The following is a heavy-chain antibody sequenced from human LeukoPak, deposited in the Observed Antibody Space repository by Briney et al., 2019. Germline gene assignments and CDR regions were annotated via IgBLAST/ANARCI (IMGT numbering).Heavy chain of an antibody. J-gene: IGHJ4*02. CDR3: ARTVRGGDSYGPDY. Sequence: PGGSLRLSCAASGFTFSSYSMNWVRQAPGKGLEWVSSISSSSSYIYYADSVKGRFTISRDNAKNSLSLQMNSLRVEDTAVYYCARTVRGGDSYGPDYWGQGTLVTVSS. CDR1: GFTFSSYS. CDR2: ISSSSSYI. D-gene: IGHD5-18*01. V-gene: IGHV3-21*01.